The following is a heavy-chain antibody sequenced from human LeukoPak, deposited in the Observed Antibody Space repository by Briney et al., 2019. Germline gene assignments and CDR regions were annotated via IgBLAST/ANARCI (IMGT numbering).Heavy chain of an antibody. CDR2: IYYSGST. CDR1: GGSISSSSYY. V-gene: IGHV4-39*07. D-gene: IGHD3-10*01. J-gene: IGHJ4*02. Sequence: PSETLSLTCTVSGGSISSSSYYWGWIRQPPGKGLEWIGSIYYSGSTYYNPSLKSRVTILVDTSKNQFSLKLSSVTAADTAVYYCARVYGSGSYYVSFFDYWGQGTLVTVSS. CDR3: ARVYGSGSYYVSFFDY.